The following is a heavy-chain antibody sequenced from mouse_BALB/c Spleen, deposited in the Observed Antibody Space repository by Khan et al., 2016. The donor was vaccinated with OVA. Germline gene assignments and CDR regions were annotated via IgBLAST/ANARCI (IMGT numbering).Heavy chain of an antibody. D-gene: IGHD2-1*01. CDR2: IYPSDSYT. CDR3: TIYGNLAWFAY. Sequence: QVQLQQPGAELVRPGASVKLSCKASGYTFTSYWINWVKQRPGQGLEWIGNIYPSDSYTNYNQKFKDKATLTVDKSPSTAYMQLSSPTSEDSAVYYCTIYGNLAWFAYWGQGTLVTVSA. V-gene: IGHV1-69*02. J-gene: IGHJ3*01. CDR1: GYTFTSYW.